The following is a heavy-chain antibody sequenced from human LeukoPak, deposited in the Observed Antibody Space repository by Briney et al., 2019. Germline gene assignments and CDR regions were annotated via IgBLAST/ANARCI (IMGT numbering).Heavy chain of an antibody. CDR3: AKDFWATVTTLYYYYGMDV. J-gene: IGHJ6*02. Sequence: GGSLRLSCAASGFTLSSYWMSWVRQAPGKGLEWVAVISYDGSNKYYADSVKGRFTISRDNSKNTLYLQMNSLRAEDTAVYYCAKDFWATVTTLYYYYGMDVWGQGTTVTVSS. CDR1: GFTLSSYW. CDR2: ISYDGSNK. D-gene: IGHD4-11*01. V-gene: IGHV3-30*18.